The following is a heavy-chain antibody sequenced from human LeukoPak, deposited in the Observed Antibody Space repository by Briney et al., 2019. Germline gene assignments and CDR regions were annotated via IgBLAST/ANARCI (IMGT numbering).Heavy chain of an antibody. Sequence: GGSLRLSCAASGFTFSSYAMHWVRQAPGKGLEWVAVIWYDGSNKYYADSVKGRFTISRDNSKNTLYLQMNSLRAEDTAVYYCARVEAAGTHVDYWGQGTLVTVSS. V-gene: IGHV3-33*08. CDR1: GFTFSSYA. CDR2: IWYDGSNK. CDR3: ARVEAAGTHVDY. D-gene: IGHD6-13*01. J-gene: IGHJ4*02.